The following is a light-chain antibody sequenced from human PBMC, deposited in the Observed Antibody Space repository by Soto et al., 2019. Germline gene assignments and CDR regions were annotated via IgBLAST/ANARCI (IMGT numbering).Light chain of an antibody. CDR1: QSVSSY. CDR3: QKYNSAPLT. CDR2: DAS. J-gene: IGKJ4*01. Sequence: DIVLTQSHATLSLSPGERATLSCRASQSVSSYLAWYQHKPGQAPRLLIYDASNRATGIPARFSGSGSGTDFTLTISSLQPEDVAAYYCQKYNSAPLTFGGGTKVDTK. V-gene: IGKV3-11*01.